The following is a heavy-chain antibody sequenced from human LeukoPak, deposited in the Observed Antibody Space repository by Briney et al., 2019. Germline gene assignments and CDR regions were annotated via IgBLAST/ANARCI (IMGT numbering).Heavy chain of an antibody. J-gene: IGHJ3*02. Sequence: GASVKVSCKASGYTFTGYYMHWVRQAPGQGLEGMGWINPNSGGTNYAQKFQGRVTMTRDTSISTAYMELSRLRSDDTAVYYCARVPYYDSSGYYPHDAFDIWGQGTMVTVSS. D-gene: IGHD3-22*01. V-gene: IGHV1-2*02. CDR2: INPNSGGT. CDR1: GYTFTGYY. CDR3: ARVPYYDSSGYYPHDAFDI.